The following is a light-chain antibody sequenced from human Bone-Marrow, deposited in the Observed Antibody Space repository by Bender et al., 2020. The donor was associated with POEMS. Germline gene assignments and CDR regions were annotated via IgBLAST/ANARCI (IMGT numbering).Light chain of an antibody. Sequence: SYVLTQPPSVSVAPGQTARITCGGNSIGSKIVHWYQQKPGQAPVLVVSDDSDRPSGIPERFSGSNSANTATLTISRVEAGDEADYYCQVWDYSSDHWVFGGGTKLTVL. V-gene: IGLV3-21*02. CDR3: QVWDYSSDHWV. CDR2: DDS. J-gene: IGLJ3*02. CDR1: SIGSKI.